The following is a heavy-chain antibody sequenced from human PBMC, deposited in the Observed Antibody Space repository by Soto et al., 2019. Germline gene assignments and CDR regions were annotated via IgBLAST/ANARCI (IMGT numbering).Heavy chain of an antibody. V-gene: IGHV1-69*13. CDR2: IIPIFGTA. Sequence: SVKVACKASGGTFSSYAISWVRQAPGQGFEWMGGIIPIFGTANYAQKFQGRVTITADESTSTAYMELRSLRSEDTAVYYCARGSGASEGDYVHAFDIWGQGTMVTVSS. J-gene: IGHJ3*02. D-gene: IGHD4-17*01. CDR3: ARGSGASEGDYVHAFDI. CDR1: GGTFSSYA.